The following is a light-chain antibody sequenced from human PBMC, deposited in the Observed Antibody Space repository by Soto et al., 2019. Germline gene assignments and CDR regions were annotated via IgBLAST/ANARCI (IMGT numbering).Light chain of an antibody. J-gene: IGKJ5*01. CDR2: GVS. CDR3: HQRNQ. Sequence: ETVMTQSPVILSVSPGDTATLSCRASQTVTINLAWYQQKPGQAPRLLIYGVSNRATGVPARFSGSGSGTDFTLTISSVEPEDFAMYYCHQRNQFGQGTRLEIK. V-gene: IGKV3-15*01. CDR1: QTVTIN.